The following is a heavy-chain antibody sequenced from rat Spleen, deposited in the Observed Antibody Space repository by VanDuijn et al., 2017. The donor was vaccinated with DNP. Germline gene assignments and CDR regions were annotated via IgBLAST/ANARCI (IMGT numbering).Heavy chain of an antibody. D-gene: IGHD4-3*01. CDR3: VRWNSGHFDY. CDR1: GLTFTNYG. J-gene: IGHJ2*01. Sequence: EVQLEESGGGLVQPGRSLKLSCVASGLTFTNYGMAWVRQAPTKGLEWVAVINAGSGNTYYRDSVKGRFTISRDNAKNTLYLQMNTLRSEDMATYYCVRWNSGHFDYWGQGVMVTVSS. CDR2: INAGSGNT. V-gene: IGHV5S13*01.